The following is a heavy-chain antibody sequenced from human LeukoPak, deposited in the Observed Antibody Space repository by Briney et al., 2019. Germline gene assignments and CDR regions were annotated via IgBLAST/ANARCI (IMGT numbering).Heavy chain of an antibody. Sequence: GSLRLSCAASGFTFTNYWMSWIRQPPGKGPEWIGHIYYSGSTNYNPSLKSRVTISIDTSKNQFSLKLSAVTAADTAVYYCARQGSTSHWYFDLWGRGTLVTVSS. CDR1: GFTFTNYW. CDR3: ARQGSTSHWYFDL. J-gene: IGHJ2*01. CDR2: IYYSGST. D-gene: IGHD6-13*01. V-gene: IGHV4-59*08.